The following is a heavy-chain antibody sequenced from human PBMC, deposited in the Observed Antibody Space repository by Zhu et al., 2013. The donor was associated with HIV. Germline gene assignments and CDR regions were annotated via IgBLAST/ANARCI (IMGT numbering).Heavy chain of an antibody. CDR2: VSGSNGHT. CDR3: ARDPDGVLDFDY. V-gene: IGHV1-18*01. Sequence: QVQLVQSGAEVKKPGASVKVSCKASGYTFTNYGISWVRQAPGQGPEWLGWVSGSNGHTNYAQKFRDRVTMTTDTSTNTAYMELGSLISDDTAVYYCARDPDGVLDFDYWGQGTLVTVSS. J-gene: IGHJ4*02. D-gene: IGHD3-3*01. CDR1: GYTFTNYG.